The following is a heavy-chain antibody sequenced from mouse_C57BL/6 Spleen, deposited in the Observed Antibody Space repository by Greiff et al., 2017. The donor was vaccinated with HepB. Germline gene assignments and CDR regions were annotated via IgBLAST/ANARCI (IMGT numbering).Heavy chain of an antibody. J-gene: IGHJ3*01. CDR3: ARRGDYAAWFAY. Sequence: QVQLKQSGPELVKPGASVKISCKASGYAFSSSWMNWVKQRPGKGLEWIGRIYPGDGDTNYNGKFKGKATLTADKSSSTAYMQLSSLTSEDSAVYFCARRGDYAAWFAYWGQGTLVTVSA. CDR2: IYPGDGDT. CDR1: GYAFSSSW. V-gene: IGHV1-82*01. D-gene: IGHD2-4*01.